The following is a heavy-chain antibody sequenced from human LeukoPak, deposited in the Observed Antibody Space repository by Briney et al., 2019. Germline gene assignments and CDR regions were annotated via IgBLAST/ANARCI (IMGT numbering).Heavy chain of an antibody. CDR1: GGSISSYY. CDR2: FFYSGGP. J-gene: IGHJ4*02. CDR3: ARVGQTVAAGTYDY. Sequence: SETLSPTCTVSGGSISSYYWSWIRQSPGKGLEWIGNFFYSGGPNYNPSLKSRVTESFDTSKNQFSLKLSSVTAADTAVYYCARVGQTVAAGTYDYWGQGTLVTVSS. D-gene: IGHD6-13*01. V-gene: IGHV4-59*08.